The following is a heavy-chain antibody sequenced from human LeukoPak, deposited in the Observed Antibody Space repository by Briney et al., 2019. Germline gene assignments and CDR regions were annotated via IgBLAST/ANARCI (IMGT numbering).Heavy chain of an antibody. CDR3: AKGLGPLVRGVVPRTYYMDV. CDR2: ISYDGSSE. V-gene: IGHV3-30*18. D-gene: IGHD3-10*01. CDR1: GFTFSSYG. Sequence: GGSLRLSCVGSGFTFSSYGIHWVRQLPGKGPEWVAIISYDGSSEFYADSVKGRFKISRDNSKNTVNLQMNSLGVEDTAVYYCAKGLGPLVRGVVPRTYYMDVWGRGTTVTVSS. J-gene: IGHJ6*03.